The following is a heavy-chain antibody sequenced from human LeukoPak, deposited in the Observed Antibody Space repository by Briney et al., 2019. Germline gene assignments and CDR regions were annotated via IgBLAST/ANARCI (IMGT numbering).Heavy chain of an antibody. CDR1: GGSIRNYY. D-gene: IGHD4-23*01. Sequence: SETLSLTCTVSGGSIRNYYWNWIRQPAGKGLEWIGHIYYSGSTYYNPSLKSRVTISVDTSKNQFSLKLSSVTAADTAVYYCARADTVVINYFDYWGQGTLVTVSS. V-gene: IGHV4-59*06. J-gene: IGHJ4*02. CDR2: IYYSGST. CDR3: ARADTVVINYFDY.